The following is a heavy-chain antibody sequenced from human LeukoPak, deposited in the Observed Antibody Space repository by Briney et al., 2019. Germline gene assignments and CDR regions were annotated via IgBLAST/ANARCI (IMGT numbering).Heavy chain of an antibody. CDR1: GFTFSSYW. D-gene: IGHD1-7*01. J-gene: IGHJ5*02. Sequence: KTGGSLRLSCAASGFTFSSYWMSWVRQAPGKGLEWVSSISSSSSYIYYADSVKGRFTISRDNAKNSLYLQMNSLRAEDTAVYYCARDHWNYGNWFDPWGQGTLVTVSS. CDR3: ARDHWNYGNWFDP. V-gene: IGHV3-21*01. CDR2: ISSSSSYI.